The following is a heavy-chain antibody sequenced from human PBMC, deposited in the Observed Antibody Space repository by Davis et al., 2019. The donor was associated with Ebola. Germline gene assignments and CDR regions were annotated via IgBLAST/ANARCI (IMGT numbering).Heavy chain of an antibody. CDR3: ARDLGVGAYDY. V-gene: IGHV1-2*04. J-gene: IGHJ4*02. Sequence: AASVKVSCKASGYTFTGYYMHWVRQAPGQGLEWMGWINPNSGGTNYAQKFQGWVTMTRDTSISTAYMELSRPRSDDTAVYYCARDLGVGAYDYWGQGTLVTVSS. D-gene: IGHD1-26*01. CDR2: INPNSGGT. CDR1: GYTFTGYY.